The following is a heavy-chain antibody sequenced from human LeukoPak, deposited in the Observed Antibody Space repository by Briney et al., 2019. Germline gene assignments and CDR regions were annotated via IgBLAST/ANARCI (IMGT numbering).Heavy chain of an antibody. Sequence: GGSLRLSCAASGFTFSSYAMSWVRQAPGKGLEWVSAITDSGGTTYYADSVKGRFTISRDNSKNTLYLQMNNLRAEDTAVYYCAKEKGEDTAYSLWDYWGQGTPVTVSS. CDR3: AKEKGEDTAYSLWDY. V-gene: IGHV3-23*01. CDR2: ITDSGGTT. D-gene: IGHD2-21*01. J-gene: IGHJ4*02. CDR1: GFTFSSYA.